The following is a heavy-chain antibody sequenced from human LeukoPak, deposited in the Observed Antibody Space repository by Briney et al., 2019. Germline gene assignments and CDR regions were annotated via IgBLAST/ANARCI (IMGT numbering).Heavy chain of an antibody. V-gene: IGHV3-30*18. J-gene: IGHJ4*02. CDR2: ISYDGSNK. Sequence: GGSLRLSCAASGFTFSSYGMHWVRQAPGKGLEWVAVISYDGSNKYYADSVKGRFTISRDNSKNTLYLQMNSLRAEDTAVYYCAKDRGSYRTSFGYWGQGTLVTVSS. CDR1: GFTFSSYG. D-gene: IGHD1-26*01. CDR3: AKDRGSYRTSFGY.